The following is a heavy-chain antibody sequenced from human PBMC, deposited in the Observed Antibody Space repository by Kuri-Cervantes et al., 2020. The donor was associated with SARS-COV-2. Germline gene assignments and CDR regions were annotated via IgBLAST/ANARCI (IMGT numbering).Heavy chain of an antibody. Sequence: GESLKISCAASGFTFSSYAMHWVRQAPGKGLEWVAVISYDGSNKYYADSVKGRFTISRDNSKNTLYLQMNSLRAEDTAVYYCAREADGGNLLDAFDIWGQGTMVTVSS. CDR2: ISYDGSNK. CDR3: AREADGGNLLDAFDI. D-gene: IGHD4-23*01. J-gene: IGHJ3*02. V-gene: IGHV3-30-3*01. CDR1: GFTFSSYA.